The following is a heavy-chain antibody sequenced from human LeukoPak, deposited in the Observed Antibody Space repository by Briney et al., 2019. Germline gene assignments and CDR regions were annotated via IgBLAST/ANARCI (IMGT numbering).Heavy chain of an antibody. Sequence: SETLSLTCTVSGGSVSSGNYYWSWIRQPPGKGLEWIGYIYYTGSINYNPSLTSRVTISVDTSKNQLSLKLSSVTAADTAVYYCARGGDDYGDYTFDYWGREPWSPSPQ. CDR1: GGSVSSGNYY. J-gene: IGHJ4*02. D-gene: IGHD4-17*01. CDR2: IYYTGSI. CDR3: ARGGDDYGDYTFDY. V-gene: IGHV4-61*01.